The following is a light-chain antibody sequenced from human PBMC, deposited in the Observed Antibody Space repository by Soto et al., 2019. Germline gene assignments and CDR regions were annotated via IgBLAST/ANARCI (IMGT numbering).Light chain of an antibody. CDR1: SSDVGGYNY. V-gene: IGLV2-14*01. J-gene: IGLJ3*02. CDR2: EVT. Sequence: QSVLTQPASVSGSPGQSIAISCTGTSSDVGGYNYVSWFQQHPGKAPKLMIYEVTNRPSGVSNRFSGSKSGNTASLTISGLQTEDEADYYCTSYTSGNTWVFGGGTKLTVL. CDR3: TSYTSGNTWV.